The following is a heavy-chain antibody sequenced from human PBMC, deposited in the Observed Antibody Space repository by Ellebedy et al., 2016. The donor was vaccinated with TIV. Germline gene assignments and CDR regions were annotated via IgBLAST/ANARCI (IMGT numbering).Heavy chain of an antibody. V-gene: IGHV3-30*18. CDR3: AKDRNNWNDYYYYMDV. CDR1: GFTLSSHG. J-gene: IGHJ6*03. CDR2: MSYDGTKK. Sequence: GGSLRLXXAASGFTLSSHGIHWVRQAPCKGLEWVAIMSYDGTKKYYGDSVKGRFTLSRDESGHTVYLQMDNLGSEDTAMYYCAKDRNNWNDYYYYMDVWGKGTTVTVSS. D-gene: IGHD1-20*01.